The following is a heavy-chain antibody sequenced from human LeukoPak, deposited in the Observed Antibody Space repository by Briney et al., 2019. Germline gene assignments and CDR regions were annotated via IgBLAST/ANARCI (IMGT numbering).Heavy chain of an antibody. CDR3: ARVSSGWYSVDY. J-gene: IGHJ4*02. CDR2: MNPNNANT. V-gene: IGHV1-8*01. Sequence: GASVKVSCKASGYTFTSYDINWVRQATGQGLEWMGWMNPNNANTGYAQKFQGGVTMTRNTSIGTAYMEVSSLRSEDTAVYYCARVSSGWYSVDYWGQGTLVTVSS. D-gene: IGHD6-19*01. CDR1: GYTFTSYD.